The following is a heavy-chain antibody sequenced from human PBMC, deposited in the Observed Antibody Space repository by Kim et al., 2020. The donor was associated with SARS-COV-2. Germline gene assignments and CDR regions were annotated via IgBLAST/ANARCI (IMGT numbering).Heavy chain of an antibody. V-gene: IGHV1-2*02. D-gene: IGHD5-18*01. Sequence: AQKLQGRVTMTRDTSISTAYMELSRLRSDDTAVYYCARDGSWSSGYSYGRWGQGTLVTVSS. CDR3: ARDGSWSSGYSYGR. J-gene: IGHJ4*02.